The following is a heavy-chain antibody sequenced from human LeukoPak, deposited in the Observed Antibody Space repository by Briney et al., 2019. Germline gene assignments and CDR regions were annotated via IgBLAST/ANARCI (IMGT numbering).Heavy chain of an antibody. J-gene: IGHJ4*02. D-gene: IGHD6-13*01. CDR1: GYSISSGYY. CDR2: IYHSGST. CDR3: ASGRQWYSSSWYETGPYYFDY. V-gene: IGHV4-38-2*02. Sequence: SETLSLTCTVSGYSISSGYYWGWIRQPPGKGLEWIGSIYHSGSTYYNPSLKSRVTISVDTSKNQFSLKLSSVTAADTAVYYCASGRQWYSSSWYETGPYYFDYWGQGTLVTVSS.